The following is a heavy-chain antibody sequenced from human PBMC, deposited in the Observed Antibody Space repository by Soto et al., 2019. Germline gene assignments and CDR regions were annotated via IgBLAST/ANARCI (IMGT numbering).Heavy chain of an antibody. CDR2: ISAGGETT. CDR1: EFTFSKFV. J-gene: IGHJ4*02. CDR3: WSEHFDN. Sequence: PGGSLRLSCGVSEFTFSKFVMYWVRQAPGKGLEWVAVISAGGETTHYGDPVKGRFTVSRDNDKNTLYLQMNSLRAEDTATYYCWSEHFDNWGKGTRFTASS. V-gene: IGHV3-23*01.